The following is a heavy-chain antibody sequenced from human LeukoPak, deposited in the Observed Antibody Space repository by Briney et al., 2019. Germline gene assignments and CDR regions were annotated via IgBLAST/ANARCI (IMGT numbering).Heavy chain of an antibody. CDR2: INHSGST. CDR1: GGSFSGYY. CDR3: AIGPLTNDY. Sequence: PSETLSLTCAVYGGSFSGYYWSWIRQPPGKGLEWIGEINHSGSTNYNPSLKSRVTISVDTSKNQFSLKLSSVTAADTAVYYCAIGPLTNDYWGQGTLVTVSS. J-gene: IGHJ4*02. V-gene: IGHV4-34*01.